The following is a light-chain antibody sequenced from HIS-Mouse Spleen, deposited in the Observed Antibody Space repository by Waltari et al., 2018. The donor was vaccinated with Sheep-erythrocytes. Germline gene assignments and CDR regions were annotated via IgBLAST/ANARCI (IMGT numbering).Light chain of an antibody. CDR1: SSDVGGYNY. CDR2: EGS. J-gene: IGLJ3*02. CDR3: CSYAGSSTPGV. Sequence: QSALTQPPSASGSPGQSVTISCTGTSSDVGGYNYVSWYQQHPGKAPKLMIYEGSKRPSGVSNRFSGSKSGNTASLTISGLQAEDEADYYCCSYAGSSTPGVFGGGTKLTVL. V-gene: IGLV2-23*01.